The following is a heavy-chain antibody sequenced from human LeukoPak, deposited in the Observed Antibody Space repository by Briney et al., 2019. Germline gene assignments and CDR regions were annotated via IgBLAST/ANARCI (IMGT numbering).Heavy chain of an antibody. CDR1: GGSISTISSSTYY. CDR2: LFNYKNS. D-gene: IGHD6-25*01. V-gene: IGHV4-39*01. Sequence: SETLSLTCTVSGGSISTISSSTYYWGWIRQAAGKGLDWIGGLFNYKNSHYNPSLTIRATSTVDTFINQFSLNLTYVTAADAAVYFCARQLPTVAADTSGYFDYWGQGTVVTVSS. CDR3: ARQLPTVAADTSGYFDY. J-gene: IGHJ4*02.